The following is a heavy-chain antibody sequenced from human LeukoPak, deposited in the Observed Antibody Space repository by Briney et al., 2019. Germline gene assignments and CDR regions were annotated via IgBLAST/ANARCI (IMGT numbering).Heavy chain of an antibody. CDR1: GYSFANFG. D-gene: IGHD4-17*01. Sequence: GASVKVSCKASGYSFANFGISWVRQAPGQGLEWMGRISAYNGHAKYAQNLQGRLTMTTDTSTSTAYMELRSLRSDDTAVYYCARDLGYGDYGYWGQGTLVTVSS. J-gene: IGHJ4*02. CDR3: ARDLGYGDYGY. CDR2: ISAYNGHA. V-gene: IGHV1-18*01.